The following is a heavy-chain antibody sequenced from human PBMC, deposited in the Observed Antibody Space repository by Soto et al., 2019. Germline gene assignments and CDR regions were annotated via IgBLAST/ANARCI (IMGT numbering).Heavy chain of an antibody. V-gene: IGHV4-31*03. Sequence: SETLSLTCTVSGGSISSGGYYWSWIRQHPGKGLEWIGYIYYSGSTYYNPSLKSRVTISVDTSKNQFSLKLSSVTAADTAVYYCARVPVETWDIVATPPGDWFDPWGQGTLVTVSS. CDR3: ARVPVETWDIVATPPGDWFDP. CDR1: GGSISSGGYY. CDR2: IYYSGST. D-gene: IGHD5-12*01. J-gene: IGHJ5*02.